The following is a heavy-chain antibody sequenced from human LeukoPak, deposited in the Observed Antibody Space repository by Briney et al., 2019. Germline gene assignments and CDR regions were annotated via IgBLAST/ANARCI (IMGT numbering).Heavy chain of an antibody. V-gene: IGHV3-53*01. D-gene: IGHD7-27*01. CDR1: GFIVSSSY. J-gene: IGHJ1*01. CDR2: IYSSGST. Sequence: PGGSLRLSCAGSGFIVSSSYTSWVRQAPGKGLEWVSAIYSSGSTDYADSVRGRFTIARDTSKNMVYLQMNSLTAEDTAIYYCARRTGVAPGEFFLHWGQGTLVTVSS. CDR3: ARRTGVAPGEFFLH.